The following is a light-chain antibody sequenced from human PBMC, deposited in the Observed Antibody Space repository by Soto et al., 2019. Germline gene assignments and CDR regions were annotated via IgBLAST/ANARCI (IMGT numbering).Light chain of an antibody. CDR1: SVDVGSYNL. J-gene: IGLJ1*01. Sequence: QSVLTQPASVSGSLGQWITISFTGTSVDVGSYNLVSWYQQNPGKPPKLMIFEGSKRPSGVSNRFSGSKSGNTASLTIAGLQAEDEADYYCCSYAGSSTDVFGTGTKLTVL. CDR2: EGS. CDR3: CSYAGSSTDV. V-gene: IGLV2-23*01.